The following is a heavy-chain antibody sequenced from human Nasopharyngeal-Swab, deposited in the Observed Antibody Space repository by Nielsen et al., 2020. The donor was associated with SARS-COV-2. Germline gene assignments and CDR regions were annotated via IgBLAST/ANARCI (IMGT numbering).Heavy chain of an antibody. CDR1: GLTFTSSA. J-gene: IGHJ2*01. D-gene: IGHD1/OR15-1a*01. CDR2: IVVGSGYT. V-gene: IGHV1-58*01. CDR3: AADLQTTMAHWYFDL. Sequence: SVKVSCKASGLTFTSSAVQWVRQARGQRLEWIGWIVVGSGYTNYAQKFQERATITRDMSTSTAYMEVSSLRSEDTAVYFCAADLQTTMAHWYFDLWGRGTLVTVSS.